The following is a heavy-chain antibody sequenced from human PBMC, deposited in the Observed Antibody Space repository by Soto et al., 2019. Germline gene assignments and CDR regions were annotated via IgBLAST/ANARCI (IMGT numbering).Heavy chain of an antibody. J-gene: IGHJ6*03. D-gene: IGHD6-6*01. CDR2: FYYSGST. Sequence: QLQLQESGPGLVKPSETLSLTCSVSGGSISRSTYNWGWIRQPPGKGLEWIGSFYYSGSTYYNPSLKSRVTISVDTSQNQFSLKLSSMTAADTAVYYCAKIPFVHYYLDMDVWGKGATVTVSS. CDR1: GGSISRSTYN. CDR3: AKIPFVHYYLDMDV. V-gene: IGHV4-39*01.